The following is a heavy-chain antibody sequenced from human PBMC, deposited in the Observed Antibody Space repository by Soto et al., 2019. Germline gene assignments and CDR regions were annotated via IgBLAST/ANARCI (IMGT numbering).Heavy chain of an antibody. V-gene: IGHV2-5*02. D-gene: IGHD3-3*01. Sequence: QITLKESGPTVVKPTETLTLTCTFSGFSLTTSGVGVGWVRQSPGKAPEWLALIYWDDDKRYSTSLKSRLTITKDTSKNQGALTRANVAPADTATYYCAHRVLRTVFGLVTTTAIYFDFWGQGTPVVVSS. CDR3: AHRVLRTVFGLVTTTAIYFDF. CDR1: GFSLTTSGVG. J-gene: IGHJ4*02. CDR2: IYWDDDK.